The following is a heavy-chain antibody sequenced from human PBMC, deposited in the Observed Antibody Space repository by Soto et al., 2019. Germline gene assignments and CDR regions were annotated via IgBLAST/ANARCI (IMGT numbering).Heavy chain of an antibody. J-gene: IGHJ4*02. V-gene: IGHV3-23*01. Sequence: GGSLRLSCAASGFTFSSYAMSWVRQAPGKGLEWVSAISGSGGSTYYADSVKGRFTISRDNSKNTLYLQMNSLRAEDTAVYYCATRPHPYYYDSSGYLPPFDYWGQGTLVTVSS. CDR1: GFTFSSYA. CDR2: ISGSGGST. CDR3: ATRPHPYYYDSSGYLPPFDY. D-gene: IGHD3-22*01.